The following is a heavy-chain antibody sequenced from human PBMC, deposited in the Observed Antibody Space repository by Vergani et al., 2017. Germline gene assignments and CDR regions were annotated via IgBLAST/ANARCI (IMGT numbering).Heavy chain of an antibody. D-gene: IGHD2-2*01. CDR3: AREPIVVVPAAAYYYYMDV. CDR2: ISGSGGST. V-gene: IGHV3-23*04. Sequence: VQLVESGGGLVKPGGSLRLSCAASGFTFSDYYMSWIRQAPGKGLEWVSAISGSGGSTYYADSVKGRFTISRDNSKNTLYLQMNSLRAEDTAVYYCAREPIVVVPAAAYYYYMDVWGKGTTVTVSS. J-gene: IGHJ6*03. CDR1: GFTFSDYY.